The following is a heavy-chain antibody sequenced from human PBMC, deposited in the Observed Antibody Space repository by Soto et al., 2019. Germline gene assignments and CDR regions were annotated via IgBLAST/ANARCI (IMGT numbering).Heavy chain of an antibody. CDR2: ISGSGGST. Sequence: EVQLLESGGGVVQPGGSLRLSCAASGFTFSSYAMSWVRQAPGKGLEWVSAISGSGGSTYYADSVKGRFTISRDNSKNTLYLQMNSLRAEDTAVYYCAKDRGSGWYYFDYWGQGTLVTVSS. J-gene: IGHJ4*02. D-gene: IGHD6-19*01. CDR3: AKDRGSGWYYFDY. CDR1: GFTFSSYA. V-gene: IGHV3-23*01.